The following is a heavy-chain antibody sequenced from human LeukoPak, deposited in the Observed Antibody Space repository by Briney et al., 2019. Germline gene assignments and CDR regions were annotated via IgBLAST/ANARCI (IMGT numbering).Heavy chain of an antibody. D-gene: IGHD3-10*01. Sequence: GGSLRLSCAVSGFTFSNYAMHWVRQAPGKGLEYVSGISSNGGSTYYADSVKGRFTNSRDNSKNTLYLQMSNLRAEDTAVYYCVILRHTLVRWGQGALVTVSS. J-gene: IGHJ4*02. V-gene: IGHV3-64D*06. CDR2: ISSNGGST. CDR3: VILRHTLVR. CDR1: GFTFSNYA.